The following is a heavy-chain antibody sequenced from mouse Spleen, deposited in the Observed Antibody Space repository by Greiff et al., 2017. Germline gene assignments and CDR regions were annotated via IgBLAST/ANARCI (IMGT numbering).Heavy chain of an antibody. CDR1: GYTFTSYW. Sequence: VQLQQPGAELVKPGASVKLSCKASGYTFTSYWMQWVKQRPGQGLEWIGEIDPSDSYTNYNQKFKGKATLTVDTSSSTAYMQLSSLTSEDSAVYYCAGEPDYWGQGTTLTVSS. V-gene: IGHV1-50*01. CDR3: AGEPDY. J-gene: IGHJ2*01. CDR2: IDPSDSYT.